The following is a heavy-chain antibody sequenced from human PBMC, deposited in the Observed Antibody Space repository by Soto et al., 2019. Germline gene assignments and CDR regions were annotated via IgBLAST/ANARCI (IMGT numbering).Heavy chain of an antibody. Sequence: QLQLVESGGGVVQPGRSLRLSCAASGFTFSSYGMHWVRQAPGKGLEWVAVRWYDGSNKYYADSVKGRFTISRDNSKNTLYLQMNSLRAEDTAVYYCARDGGRFLDPPNPIAYWGQGTLVTVSS. V-gene: IGHV3-33*01. CDR3: ARDGGRFLDPPNPIAY. J-gene: IGHJ4*02. CDR1: GFTFSSYG. D-gene: IGHD3-3*01. CDR2: RWYDGSNK.